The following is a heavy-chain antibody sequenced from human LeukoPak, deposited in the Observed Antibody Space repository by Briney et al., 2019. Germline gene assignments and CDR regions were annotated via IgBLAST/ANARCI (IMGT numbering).Heavy chain of an antibody. D-gene: IGHD3-22*01. CDR1: AGSISSGSYY. J-gene: IGHJ4*02. CDR2: IYTSGST. V-gene: IGHV4-61*02. CDR3: ARGPGGYDSSGYYPL. Sequence: SQTLSLTCPLSAGSISSGSYYWSWIRQPAGKGLEWIGRIYTSGSTNYNPSLKSRVTISVDTSKNKFSLKLSSVTAADTAVYYCARGPGGYDSSGYYPLWGQGTLVTVSS.